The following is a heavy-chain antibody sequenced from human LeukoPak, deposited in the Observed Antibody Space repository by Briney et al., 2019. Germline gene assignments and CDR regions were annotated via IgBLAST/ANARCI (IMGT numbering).Heavy chain of an antibody. V-gene: IGHV4-38-2*02. CDR2: IYHSGST. J-gene: IGHJ4*02. D-gene: IGHD1-26*01. CDR1: GYSISSGYY. Sequence: PSETLSLTCTVSGYSISSGYYWGWIRQPPGKGLEWIGSIYHSGSTYYNPSLKSRVTISVDTSKNQFSLKLSSVTAADTAVYYCARTHVQVGATVDYWGQGTLVTVSS. CDR3: ARTHVQVGATVDY.